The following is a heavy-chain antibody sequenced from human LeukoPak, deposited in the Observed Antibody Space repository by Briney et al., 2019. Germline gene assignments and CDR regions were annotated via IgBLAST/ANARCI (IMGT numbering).Heavy chain of an antibody. CDR1: GFTFSSYA. V-gene: IGHV3-23*01. CDR2: FYGSGDST. CDR3: TTDARFVVGATFDY. J-gene: IGHJ4*02. Sequence: GGSLRLSCAASGFTFSSYALSWVRQAPGKGLEWVSGFYGSGDSTYYADSVKGRFTISRDNSKNTLYLQMNSLKIEDTAVYYCTTDARFVVGATFDYWGQGTLVTVSS. D-gene: IGHD1-26*01.